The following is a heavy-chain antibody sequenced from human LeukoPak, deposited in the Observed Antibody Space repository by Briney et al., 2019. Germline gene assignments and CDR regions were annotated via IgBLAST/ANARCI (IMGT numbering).Heavy chain of an antibody. Sequence: PSETLSLTCTVSGGSISSYYWSWIRQPPGKGLEWIGYIYYSGSTNYNPSLKSRVTISVDTSKNQFSLKLSSVTAADTAVYYCARVVERGYSPYYFDYWGQGTLVTVSS. CDR1: GGSISSYY. CDR3: ARVVERGYSPYYFDY. CDR2: IYYSGST. D-gene: IGHD5-18*01. V-gene: IGHV4-59*01. J-gene: IGHJ4*02.